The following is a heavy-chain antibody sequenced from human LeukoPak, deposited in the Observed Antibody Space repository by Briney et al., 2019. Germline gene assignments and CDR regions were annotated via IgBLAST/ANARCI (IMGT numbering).Heavy chain of an antibody. CDR2: ISSSSSYI. CDR1: GFTFSSYS. D-gene: IGHD3-3*01. J-gene: IGHJ6*02. Sequence: GGSLRLSCAASGFTFSSYSMNWVRQAPGKGLEWVSSISSSSSYIYYADSVKGRFTISRDNAKNSLYLQMNSLRAEDTAVYYCARGAVWSGYYYYYYGMDVWGQGTTVTVSS. V-gene: IGHV3-21*01. CDR3: ARGAVWSGYYYYYYGMDV.